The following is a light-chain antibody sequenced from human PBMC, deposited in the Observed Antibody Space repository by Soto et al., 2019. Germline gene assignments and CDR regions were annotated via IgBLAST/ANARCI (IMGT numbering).Light chain of an antibody. CDR3: QSYDSSLSGSKV. V-gene: IGLV1-40*01. Sequence: QPVLTQPPSVSGAPGQRVTISCTGRSSNIGAGYDVHWYQQLPGTAPKLLIYGNSNRPSGVPDRFSGSKSGTSASLAITGLQAGDEADYYCQSYDSSLSGSKVFGGGTKLTIL. CDR2: GNS. CDR1: SSNIGAGYD. J-gene: IGLJ2*01.